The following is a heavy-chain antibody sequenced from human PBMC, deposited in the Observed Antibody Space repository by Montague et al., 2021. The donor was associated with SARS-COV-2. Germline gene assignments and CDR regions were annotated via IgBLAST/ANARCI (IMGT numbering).Heavy chain of an antibody. V-gene: IGHV4-39*01. CDR1: GGSITRSYY. Sequence: SETLSLTCLVSGGSITRSYYWGWIRQSPGKGLEWIGSIYYSGSTYYNPSLKSRVTISVDTSKNQFSLKLNSVTAADSAAYYCARYSGYDLSTDYWGPGSLVTVSS. CDR3: ARYSGYDLSTDY. D-gene: IGHD5-12*01. J-gene: IGHJ4*02. CDR2: IYYSGST.